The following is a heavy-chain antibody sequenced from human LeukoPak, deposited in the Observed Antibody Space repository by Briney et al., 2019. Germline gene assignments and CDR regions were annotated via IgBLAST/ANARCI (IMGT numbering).Heavy chain of an antibody. CDR2: ISSEGKTT. J-gene: IGHJ4*02. D-gene: IGHD6-13*01. Sequence: GGSLRLSCSASGFILSPYAMHCVREAPGKGLEYVSSISSEGKTTYYADSVKGRFTISRDNSKNTLYLQMSSLRPEDTAVYYCVKDRWVDHWGQGTLVTVSS. V-gene: IGHV3-64D*06. CDR1: GFILSPYA. CDR3: VKDRWVDH.